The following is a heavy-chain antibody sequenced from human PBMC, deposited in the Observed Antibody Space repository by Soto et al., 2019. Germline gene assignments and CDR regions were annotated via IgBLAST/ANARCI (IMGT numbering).Heavy chain of an antibody. Sequence: QVQLVQSGAEVKKPGASVKVSCKASGYTFTSYGISWVRQAPGQGLEWMGWISAYNGNTNYAQKLQGRVTMTTDTYTSTAYMELRSLRSDDTAVDYCARGSFVGYSYGSGLSGWFDPWGQGTLVTVSS. CDR1: GYTFTSYG. V-gene: IGHV1-18*01. CDR3: ARGSFVGYSYGSGLSGWFDP. J-gene: IGHJ5*02. CDR2: ISAYNGNT. D-gene: IGHD5-18*01.